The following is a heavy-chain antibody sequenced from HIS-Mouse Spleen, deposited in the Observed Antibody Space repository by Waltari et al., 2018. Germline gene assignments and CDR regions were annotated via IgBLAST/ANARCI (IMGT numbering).Heavy chain of an antibody. V-gene: IGHV4-39*07. CDR2: IYYSGST. CDR1: GGSISSSSYY. J-gene: IGHJ3*02. D-gene: IGHD3-16*01. CDR3: ARDSGGSDI. Sequence: QLQLQESGPGLVKPSETLSLTCTVSGGSISSSSYYWGWIRQPPGKGLEWIGGIYYSGSTYSTPSLKSRVTISVDTSKNQFSLKLSSVTAADTAVYYCARDSGGSDIWGQGTMVTVSS.